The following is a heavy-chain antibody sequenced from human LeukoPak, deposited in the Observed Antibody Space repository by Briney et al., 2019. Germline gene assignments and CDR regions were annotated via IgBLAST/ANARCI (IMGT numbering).Heavy chain of an antibody. CDR2: ISVSGGST. CDR3: AKDKDKAQEGLFDS. J-gene: IGHJ4*02. V-gene: IGHV3-23*01. CDR1: GFTFSSYA. Sequence: PGGSLRLSCAASGFTFSSYAMSWVRQAPGKGLERVSVISVSGGSTHYADSVKGRFTISRDNSKNMVYLQMSSLRVEDTAVYYCAKDKDKAQEGLFDSWGQGTLVTDSS.